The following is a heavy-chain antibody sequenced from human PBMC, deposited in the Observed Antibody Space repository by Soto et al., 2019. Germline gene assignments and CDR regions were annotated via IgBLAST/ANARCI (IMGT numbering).Heavy chain of an antibody. J-gene: IGHJ4*02. CDR3: AAGGGLPRYY. CDR1: GGSISSGGYS. CDR2: IYHSGST. D-gene: IGHD5-12*01. V-gene: IGHV4-30-2*01. Sequence: SETLSLTCAVFGGSISSGGYSWSWIRQPPGKGLEWIGYIYHSGSTYYNPSHKSRVTISVDRSKNQFPLKLSSVTAADTAVYYCAAGGGLPRYYWGQGTLVTVPS.